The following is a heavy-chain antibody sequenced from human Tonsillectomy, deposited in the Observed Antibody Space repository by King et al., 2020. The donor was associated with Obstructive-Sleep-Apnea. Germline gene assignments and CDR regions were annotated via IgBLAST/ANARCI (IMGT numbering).Heavy chain of an antibody. Sequence: VQLVESGGGLVKPGGSLRLSCVVSGFNFSTYSMNWVRQAPGKGLEWVSSISSSSKYIYYADSVKGRFTIYRDNAKNSLYLQMHSLRPEDTAIYYCTKDVWGQGTTVVVSS. CDR2: ISSSSKYI. CDR3: TKDV. J-gene: IGHJ6*02. CDR1: GFNFSTYS. V-gene: IGHV3-21*01.